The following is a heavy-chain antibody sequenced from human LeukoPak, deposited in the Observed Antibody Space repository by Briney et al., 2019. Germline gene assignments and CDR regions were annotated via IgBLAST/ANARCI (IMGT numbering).Heavy chain of an antibody. J-gene: IGHJ4*02. D-gene: IGHD3-16*01. Sequence: GASVKVSCKASGYTFTSYDINWVRQATGQGLEWMGWMNPNGGNTGYAQKFQGRVTMTRNTSISTAYMELSSLRSEDTAVYYCARPTRRSYDYVWGSLYYFDYWGQGTLVTVSS. CDR1: GYTFTSYD. CDR2: MNPNGGNT. CDR3: ARPTRRSYDYVWGSLYYFDY. V-gene: IGHV1-8*01.